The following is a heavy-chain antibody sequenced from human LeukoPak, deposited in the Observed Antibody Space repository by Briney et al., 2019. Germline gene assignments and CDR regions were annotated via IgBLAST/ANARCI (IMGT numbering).Heavy chain of an antibody. CDR2: IIPIFGTA. CDR1: GGTFSSYA. V-gene: IGHV1-69*05. Sequence: SVKVSCKASGGTFSSYAISWVRQAPGQGLEWMGRIIPIFGTANYAQKFQGRVTITTDESTSTAYMELSSLRSEDTAVYYCARGEIQLRLNHGAFDIWGQGTMVTVSS. D-gene: IGHD5-18*01. J-gene: IGHJ3*02. CDR3: ARGEIQLRLNHGAFDI.